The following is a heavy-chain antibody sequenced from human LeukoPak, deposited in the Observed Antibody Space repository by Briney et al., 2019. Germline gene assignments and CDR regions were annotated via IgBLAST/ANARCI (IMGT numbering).Heavy chain of an antibody. CDR2: ISAYNGNT. Sequence: ASVKVSCKASGYTFTSYGISWVRQAPGQGLEWMGWISAYNGNTNYAQKLQGRVAMTTDTSTSTAYMELRSLRSDDTAVYYCARVPPLFDIVVVPAAPDYWGQGTLVTVSS. CDR1: GYTFTSYG. D-gene: IGHD2-2*01. J-gene: IGHJ4*02. CDR3: ARVPPLFDIVVVPAAPDY. V-gene: IGHV1-18*01.